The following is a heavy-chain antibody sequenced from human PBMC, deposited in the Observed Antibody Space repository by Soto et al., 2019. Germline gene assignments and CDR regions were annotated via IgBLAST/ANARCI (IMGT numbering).Heavy chain of an antibody. CDR1: GFTFSSYS. D-gene: IGHD3-22*01. V-gene: IGHV3-21*01. J-gene: IGHJ3*02. CDR3: AREGHYYDSSGYPGEEAFDI. CDR2: ISSSSSYI. Sequence: GGSLRLSCAASGFTFSSYSMNWVRQAPGKGLEWVSSISSSSSYIYYADSVKGGFTISRDNAKTSLYLQMNSLRAEDTAVYYCAREGHYYDSSGYPGEEAFDIWGQGTMVTVSS.